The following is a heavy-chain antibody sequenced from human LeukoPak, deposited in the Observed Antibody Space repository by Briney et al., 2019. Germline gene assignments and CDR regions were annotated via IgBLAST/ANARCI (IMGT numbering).Heavy chain of an antibody. V-gene: IGHV3-7*01. Sequence: GGSLRLSCAASGFIFSSYWMSWVRQAPGKGLEGVANIKQDGSEKYYVDSVKGRFTISRDNAKNSLYLQMNSLRAEDTAVYYCARDLVIDSHYDYWGQGTLVTVSS. CDR2: IKQDGSEK. D-gene: IGHD3-9*01. CDR3: ARDLVIDSHYDY. J-gene: IGHJ4*02. CDR1: GFIFSSYW.